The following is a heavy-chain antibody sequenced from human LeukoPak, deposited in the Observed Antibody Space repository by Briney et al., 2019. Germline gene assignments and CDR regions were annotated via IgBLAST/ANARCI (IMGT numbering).Heavy chain of an antibody. D-gene: IGHD2-2*01. CDR2: LYTSGST. V-gene: IGHV4-4*07. J-gene: IGHJ3*02. Sequence: KPSETLSLTCTFSRGSISRYYWGWLRQPAGKGLEWIGRLYTSGSTNYNPSLKSRVTMSVDTSKNQFSLNLNSVTAADTAVYYCARDQPMGSAINAFDIWGQGTMVTVSS. CDR3: ARDQPMGSAINAFDI. CDR1: RGSISRYY.